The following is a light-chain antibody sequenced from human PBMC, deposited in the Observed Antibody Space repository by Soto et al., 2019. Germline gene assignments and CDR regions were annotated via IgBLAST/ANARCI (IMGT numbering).Light chain of an antibody. V-gene: IGKV3-15*01. CDR2: GAS. J-gene: IGKJ1*01. Sequence: VMTQAPATLSVSPGEGATLSCRASQTINNNVAWYQLKDGQVPRLVIYGASTRATDIPARFSGSGSGTDFTLTISRLEPEDFALYYCQKYGSSGTLGQGPNVDIK. CDR1: QTINNN. CDR3: QKYGSSGT.